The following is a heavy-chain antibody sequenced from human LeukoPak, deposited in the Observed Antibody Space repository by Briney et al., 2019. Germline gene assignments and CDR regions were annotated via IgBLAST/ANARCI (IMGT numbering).Heavy chain of an antibody. J-gene: IGHJ3*02. Sequence: GGSLRLSCAASGFTFSSYSMNWVRQAPGKGLEWVSGINWNGGSTGYADSVKGRFTISRDNAKNSLYLQMNSLRAEDTALYYCARDLTPIAASDDAFDIWGQGTMVTVSS. V-gene: IGHV3-20*04. CDR2: INWNGGST. CDR1: GFTFSSYS. D-gene: IGHD6-13*01. CDR3: ARDLTPIAASDDAFDI.